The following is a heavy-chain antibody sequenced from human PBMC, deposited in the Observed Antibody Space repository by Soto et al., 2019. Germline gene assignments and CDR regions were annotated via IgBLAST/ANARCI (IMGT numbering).Heavy chain of an antibody. Sequence: GGSLRLSCAASGFDFSYYAMGWVRQAPGKGLEWVSCISDSGRPTYYADSVKGRFTMSRDNSKNTLYLQMNSLRAEDTAVYYCARDLNYYGSGSYYLYYYYYGMDVWGQGTTVTVSS. J-gene: IGHJ6*02. V-gene: IGHV3-23*01. D-gene: IGHD3-10*01. CDR1: GFDFSYYA. CDR3: ARDLNYYGSGSYYLYYYYYGMDV. CDR2: ISDSGRPT.